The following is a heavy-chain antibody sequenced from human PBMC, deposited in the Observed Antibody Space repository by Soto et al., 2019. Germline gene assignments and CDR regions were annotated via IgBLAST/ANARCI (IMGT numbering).Heavy chain of an antibody. V-gene: IGHV4-34*01. CDR2: INHSGST. CDR1: GGSFSGYY. CDR3: ARGPGIAARPRYYYYMDV. D-gene: IGHD6-6*01. J-gene: IGHJ6*03. Sequence: SETLSLTCAVYGGSFSGYYWSWIRQPPGKGLEWIGEINHSGSTNYNPSLKSRVTISVDTSKNQFSLKLSSVTAADTAVYYCARGPGIAARPRYYYYMDVWGKGTTVTVSS.